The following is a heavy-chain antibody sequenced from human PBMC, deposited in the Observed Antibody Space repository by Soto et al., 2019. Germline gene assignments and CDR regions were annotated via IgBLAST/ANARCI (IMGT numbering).Heavy chain of an antibody. CDR2: ITPDGSDT. D-gene: IGHD3-22*01. CDR3: ATHNYYTFEY. CDR1: GLTFSMSW. Sequence: EVQLVESGGGLVQPGGSLRLSCAASGLTFSMSWMTWIRQAPGKGLEWVAQITPDGSDTLYVDSMKGRFTISRDNSKNSLYLQMDSLRVEDTALYYCATHNYYTFEYWGQGALVTVSS. V-gene: IGHV3-7*01. J-gene: IGHJ4*02.